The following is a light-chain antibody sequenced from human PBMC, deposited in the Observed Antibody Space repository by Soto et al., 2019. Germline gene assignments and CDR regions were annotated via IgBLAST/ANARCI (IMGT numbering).Light chain of an antibody. Sequence: EIVLTQSPATLSLSPGERATLSCRASQSVSSYLAWYQQKPGQAPRLLIYDASNRATGIPARFSGSGSGTDFTLPISGLGPEDFAVYYCQKGSNWLITFGQGTRLEIK. CDR3: QKGSNWLIT. CDR1: QSVSSY. V-gene: IGKV3-11*01. CDR2: DAS. J-gene: IGKJ5*01.